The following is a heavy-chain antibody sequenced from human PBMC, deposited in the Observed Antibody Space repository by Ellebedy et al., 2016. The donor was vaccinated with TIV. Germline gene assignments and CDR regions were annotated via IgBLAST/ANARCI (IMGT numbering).Heavy chain of an antibody. CDR3: AHTYTGGEWYFDL. CDR1: GFSLSTGAVS. D-gene: IGHD4-23*01. J-gene: IGHJ2*01. CDR2: IYYDDDK. V-gene: IGHV2-5*02. Sequence: SGPTLVXPTQTLTLTCTFSGFSLSTGAVSVGWIRQAPGQALEWLALIYYDDDKRYNPSLKSRLTITKDTSKNQVVLSMANMDPVDTGTYYCAHTYTGGEWYFDLWGRGTLVTVSA.